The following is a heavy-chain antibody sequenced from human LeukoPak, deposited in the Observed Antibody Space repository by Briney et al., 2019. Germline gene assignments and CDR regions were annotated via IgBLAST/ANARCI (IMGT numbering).Heavy chain of an antibody. D-gene: IGHD5-12*01. CDR3: ARVSRSGYAYWLDP. V-gene: IGHV1-8*01. Sequence: ASVKVSCKASGYTFTSYGINWVRQATGQGLEWMGWMNPNSGNTGYAQKFQGRVTMTRNTSISTAYMELSSLRSEDTAVYYCARVSRSGYAYWLDPWGQGTLVTVSS. CDR2: MNPNSGNT. J-gene: IGHJ5*02. CDR1: GYTFTSYG.